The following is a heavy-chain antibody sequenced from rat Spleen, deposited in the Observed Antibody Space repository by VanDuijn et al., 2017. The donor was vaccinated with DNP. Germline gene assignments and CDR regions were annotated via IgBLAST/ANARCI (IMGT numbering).Heavy chain of an antibody. J-gene: IGHJ2*01. CDR2: IGYSGST. D-gene: IGHD4-1*01. Sequence: EVQLQESGPGLVKPSQSLSLTCSVTGYSITSNYWGWIRKFPGNKMELIGHIGYSGSTTYNPSLKSRISITRDTSKNQFFLQLNSVITEDTATYYCVRWVRALDYWGQGVMVTVSS. CDR3: VRWVRALDY. CDR1: GYSITSNY. V-gene: IGHV3-1*01.